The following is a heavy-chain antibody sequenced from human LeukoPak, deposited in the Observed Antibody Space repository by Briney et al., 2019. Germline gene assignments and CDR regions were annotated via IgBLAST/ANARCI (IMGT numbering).Heavy chain of an antibody. D-gene: IGHD6-19*01. CDR1: GFTFSSYS. J-gene: IGHJ4*02. Sequence: GGSPRLSCAASGFTFSSYSMNWVRQAPGKGLEWVSYISSSSRTIYDADSVKGRFTISRDNARNSLYLQMNSLRAEDTAVYYCAREASSGWHYFDYWGQGTLVTVSS. CDR3: AREASSGWHYFDY. V-gene: IGHV3-48*01. CDR2: ISSSSRTI.